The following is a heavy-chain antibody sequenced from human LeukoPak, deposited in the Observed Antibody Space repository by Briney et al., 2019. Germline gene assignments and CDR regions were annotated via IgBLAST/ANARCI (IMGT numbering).Heavy chain of an antibody. Sequence: PGGSLRLSCAASGFTFSSYSMNWVRQAPGKGLEWVSSISSSSYIYYADSVKGRFTISRDNAKNSLYLQMNSLRAEDTAVYYCAREKEWVNSIDYWGQGTLVTVSS. CDR1: GFTFSSYS. CDR2: ISSSSYI. CDR3: AREKEWVNSIDY. D-gene: IGHD1-26*01. V-gene: IGHV3-21*01. J-gene: IGHJ4*02.